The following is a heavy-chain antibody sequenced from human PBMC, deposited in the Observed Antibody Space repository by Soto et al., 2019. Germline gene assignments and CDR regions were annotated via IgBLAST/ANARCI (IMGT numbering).Heavy chain of an antibody. J-gene: IGHJ6*02. CDR2: ISSSSSYI. CDR1: GFTFSSYS. D-gene: IGHD6-6*01. Sequence: GGSLRLSCAASGFTFSSYSMNWVRQAPGKGLEWVSSISSSSSYIYYADSVKGRFTISRDNAKNSLYLQMNSLRAEDTAVYYCARAXSIAAHPARGYYYGMDVWGPGTTVTVSS. V-gene: IGHV3-21*01. CDR3: ARAXSIAAHPARGYYYGMDV.